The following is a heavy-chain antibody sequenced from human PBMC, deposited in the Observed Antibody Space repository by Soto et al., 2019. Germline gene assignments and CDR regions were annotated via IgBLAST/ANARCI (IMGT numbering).Heavy chain of an antibody. CDR3: ARDQSSSGWYYYGMDV. D-gene: IGHD6-19*01. V-gene: IGHV4-38-2*02. CDR1: GYSISSAYY. Sequence: PSETLSLTCAVSGYSISSAYYWGWIRQPPGKGLEWIGSIHHSGSTYYNPSLKSRVTISVDTSKNQFSLKLSSVTAADTAVYYCARDQSSSGWYYYGMDVWGQGTTVTVSS. J-gene: IGHJ6*02. CDR2: IHHSGST.